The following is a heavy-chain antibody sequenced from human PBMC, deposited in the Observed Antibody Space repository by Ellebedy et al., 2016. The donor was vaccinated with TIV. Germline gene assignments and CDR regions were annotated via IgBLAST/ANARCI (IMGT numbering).Heavy chain of an antibody. D-gene: IGHD2-2*01. CDR1: GGSISSYY. CDR2: ISYSGST. V-gene: IGHV4-59*01. J-gene: IGHJ4*02. CDR3: ARDLPSNTYSTSWVL. Sequence: MPSETLSLTCTVPGGSISSYYWSWIRQPPGKGLEWIGYISYSGSTNYNPSLNSRVAISLDTSKNQFSLRLSSVTAADTAVYYCARDLPSNTYSTSWVLWGQGTLVTVSS.